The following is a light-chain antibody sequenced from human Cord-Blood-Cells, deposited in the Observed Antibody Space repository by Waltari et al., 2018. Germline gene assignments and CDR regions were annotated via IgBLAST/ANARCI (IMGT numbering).Light chain of an antibody. CDR3: CSYAGSVV. CDR1: SSDVGSSNL. J-gene: IGLJ2*01. Sequence: QSALTQPAPVSGSPGQSITTPCTGTSSDVGSSNLVSWYQQHTGKAPKLMIYEGSKRPSGVSNRFSGSKSGNTASLTISGLQAEDEADYYCCSYAGSVVFGGGTKLTVL. V-gene: IGLV2-23*01. CDR2: EGS.